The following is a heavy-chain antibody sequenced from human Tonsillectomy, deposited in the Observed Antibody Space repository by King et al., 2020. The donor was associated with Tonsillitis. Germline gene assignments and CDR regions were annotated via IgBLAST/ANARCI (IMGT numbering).Heavy chain of an antibody. CDR1: GFSFSSYT. D-gene: IGHD4-17*01. V-gene: IGHV3-21*06. CDR3: ARSHLTAYGDYVDAFDI. Sequence: VQLVESGGGLVKPGGSLRLSCAASGFSFSSYTMNWVRQAPGKGLEWVSSISSRSSYIFYADSVKGRFTISRDNAKNSLYLQMNSLGAEDTAVYYCARSHLTAYGDYVDAFDIWGQGTMVTVSS. J-gene: IGHJ3*02. CDR2: ISSRSSYI.